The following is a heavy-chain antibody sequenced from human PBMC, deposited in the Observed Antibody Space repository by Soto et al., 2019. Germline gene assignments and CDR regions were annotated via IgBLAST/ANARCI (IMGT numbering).Heavy chain of an antibody. Sequence: GASVTVSCKASGFTFTSSAVQWVRQARGQRLEWIGWTVVGSGNTNYAQKFQERVTITRDMSTSTAYMELSSLRSEDTAVYFCAAVADIVVTLAQKPWRYGNRTRPQFDYWGQGTLVTVSS. CDR3: AAVADIVVTLAQKPWRYGNRTRPQFDY. CDR2: TVVGSGNT. V-gene: IGHV1-58*01. J-gene: IGHJ4*02. D-gene: IGHD2-2*01. CDR1: GFTFTSSA.